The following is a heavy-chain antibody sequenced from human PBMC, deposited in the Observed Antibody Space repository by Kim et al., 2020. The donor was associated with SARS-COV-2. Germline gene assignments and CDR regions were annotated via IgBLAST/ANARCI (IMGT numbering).Heavy chain of an antibody. CDR1: GYTFTSYD. CDR3: ARGSRITIFGVVVGVRNYMYV. J-gene: IGHJ6*03. D-gene: IGHD3-3*01. Sequence: ASVKVSCKASGYTFTSYDINWVRQATGQGLEWMGWMNPNSGNTGYAQKFQGRVTMTRNTSISTAYMELSSLRSEDTAVYYCARGSRITIFGVVVGVRNYMYVWGKGTTVTVSS. CDR2: MNPNSGNT. V-gene: IGHV1-8*01.